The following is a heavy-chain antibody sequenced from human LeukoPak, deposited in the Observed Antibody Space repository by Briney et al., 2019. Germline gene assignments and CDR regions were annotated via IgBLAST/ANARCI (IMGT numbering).Heavy chain of an antibody. V-gene: IGHV3-23*01. Sequence: PGGSLRLSCAASGFTFSSYSMNWVRQAPGKGLEWVSIISGSGGSTYYADSVKGRFTLSRDNSKNTLYLQMNSLRAEDTAVYYCAKDTHIVVVPTAIYWGQGTLVTVSS. D-gene: IGHD2-2*01. CDR2: ISGSGGST. CDR3: AKDTHIVVVPTAIY. J-gene: IGHJ4*02. CDR1: GFTFSSYS.